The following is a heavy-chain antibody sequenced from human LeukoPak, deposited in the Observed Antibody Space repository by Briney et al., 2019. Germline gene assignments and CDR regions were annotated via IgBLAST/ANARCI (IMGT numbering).Heavy chain of an antibody. CDR2: ISGSGGST. Sequence: PGGSLSLSCAASGFTFSSYSMNWVRQAPGKGLEWVSAISGSGGSTYYADSVKGRFTISRDNSKNTLYLQMNSLRAEDTAVYYCAKGPTYYDFWSGLLSYWGQGTLVTVSS. D-gene: IGHD3-3*01. CDR1: GFTFSSYS. CDR3: AKGPTYYDFWSGLLSY. J-gene: IGHJ4*02. V-gene: IGHV3-23*01.